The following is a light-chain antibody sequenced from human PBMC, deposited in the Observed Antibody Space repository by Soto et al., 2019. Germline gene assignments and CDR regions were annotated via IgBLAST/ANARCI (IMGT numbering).Light chain of an antibody. V-gene: IGKV1-27*01. CDR1: QAISNS. CDR3: QQYDNLPPIT. Sequence: DIQMTQSPSSLSASARDIVTIVCRASQAISNSLACCQKKPGKVPKVLIYVASTLQSGVPSRFRGSGSGTDFTLAISSLQPEDSATYYCQQYDNLPPITFGQGTRLEI. CDR2: VAS. J-gene: IGKJ5*01.